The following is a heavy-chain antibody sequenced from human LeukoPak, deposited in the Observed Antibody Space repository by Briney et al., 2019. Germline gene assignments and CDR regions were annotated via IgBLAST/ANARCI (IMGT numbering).Heavy chain of an antibody. V-gene: IGHV4-39*07. J-gene: IGHJ2*01. CDR3: ARTRLLWFGEGSKYFDL. CDR2: IFYSGST. CDR1: GGSISTSNYY. Sequence: PSETLSLTCTVSGGSISTSNYYWGWIRQPPGKGLEWIGNIFYSGSTYYSPSLKSRVTISIDTSKNQFSLKLSSVTAADTAVYYCARTRLLWFGEGSKYFDLWGRGTLVTVSS. D-gene: IGHD3-10*01.